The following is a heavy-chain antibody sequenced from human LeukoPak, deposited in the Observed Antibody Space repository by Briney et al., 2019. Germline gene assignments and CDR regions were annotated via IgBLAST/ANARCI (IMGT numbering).Heavy chain of an antibody. Sequence: PGGSLRLSCAASGFTFSSYAMHWVRQAPGKGLEYVSAISSNGGSTYYANSVKGRFTISRDNSKNTLYLQMGSLRAEDMAVYYCGPHSPPLYMDVWGKGTTVTVSS. CDR2: ISSNGGST. CDR3: GPHSPPLYMDV. CDR1: GFTFSSYA. J-gene: IGHJ6*03. V-gene: IGHV3-64*01.